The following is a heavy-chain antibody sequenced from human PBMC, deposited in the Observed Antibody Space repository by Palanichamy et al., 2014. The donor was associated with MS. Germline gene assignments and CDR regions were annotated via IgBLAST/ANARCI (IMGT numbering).Heavy chain of an antibody. J-gene: IGHJ4*02. CDR3: AKAIRGCGGDCYYFDY. CDR2: ISGGGGST. CDR1: GFTLSSCA. V-gene: IGHV3-23*04. D-gene: IGHD2-21*02. Sequence: EVQLVESGGGLGQPGGPLRLSCAASGFTLSSCAMNWVRQAPGKGLEWVSGISGGGGSTYYADSVKGRFTISRDNSKNTLYLQMNSLRAEDTAVYHCAKAIRGCGGDCYYFDYWGQGTLVTVSS.